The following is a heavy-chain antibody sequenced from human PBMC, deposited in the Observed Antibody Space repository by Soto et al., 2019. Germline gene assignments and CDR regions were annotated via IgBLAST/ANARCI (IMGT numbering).Heavy chain of an antibody. CDR1: GFTFSSYW. Sequence: EVQLVESGGGLVQPGGSLRLSCAASGFTFSSYWMSWVRQAPGKGLEWVANIKQDGSEIYYVDSVKGRFTISRDNAKNSLYLQMNSLRAEDTAVYYCARDYYDSSGYSRNWGQGTLVTVSS. D-gene: IGHD3-22*01. J-gene: IGHJ4*02. CDR2: IKQDGSEI. CDR3: ARDYYDSSGYSRN. V-gene: IGHV3-7*03.